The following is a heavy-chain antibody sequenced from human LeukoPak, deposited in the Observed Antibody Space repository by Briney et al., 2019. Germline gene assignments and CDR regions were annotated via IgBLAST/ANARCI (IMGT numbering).Heavy chain of an antibody. CDR1: GFTFSNYA. J-gene: IGHJ4*02. CDR3: ARGGAVAGTPEDY. D-gene: IGHD6-19*01. V-gene: IGHV3-30-3*01. Sequence: GGSLRLSCAASGFTFSNYAMHWVRQAPGKGLEWVAVISYDGSNKYYADSVKGRFTISRDNSKNTLYLQMNSLRAEDTAVYYCARGGAVAGTPEDYWGQGTLVTVSS. CDR2: ISYDGSNK.